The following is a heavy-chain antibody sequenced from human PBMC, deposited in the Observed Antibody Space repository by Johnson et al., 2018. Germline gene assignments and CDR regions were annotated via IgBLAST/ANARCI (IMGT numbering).Heavy chain of an antibody. V-gene: IGHV3-33*01. CDR1: GFTFSSYG. D-gene: IGHD3-9*01. Sequence: QVQLVQSGGGVVQPGRSLRLSCAASGFTFSSYGMHWVRQAPGKGLEWVAVIWYDGSNKYYADSVKGRFTISRDNSKNTLYLQMNSLRAGETAVYYCARDPYFDTGYYYYYMDVWGKGTTVTVSS. CDR2: IWYDGSNK. J-gene: IGHJ6*03. CDR3: ARDPYFDTGYYYYYMDV.